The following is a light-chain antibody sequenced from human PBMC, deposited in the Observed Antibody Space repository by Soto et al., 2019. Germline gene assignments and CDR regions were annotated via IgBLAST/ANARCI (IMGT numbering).Light chain of an antibody. CDR2: DAS. J-gene: IGKJ3*01. V-gene: IGKV1-33*01. CDR3: EHDEYLPLT. CDR1: QGISDY. Sequence: DIPMTQSPSSLSASVGDRVTITCQASQGISDYLNWYQLKPGKAPKLLIYDASNLKTGVPPRFSGSKFVSHSKFAISSPLPEDIATYYGEHDEYLPLTFGRGTKV.